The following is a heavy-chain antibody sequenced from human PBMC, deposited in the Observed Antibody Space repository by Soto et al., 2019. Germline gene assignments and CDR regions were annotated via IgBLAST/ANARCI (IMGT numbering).Heavy chain of an antibody. Sequence: GGSLRLSCAASGFTFSSYAMSWVRQAPGKGLEWVSAISGSGGSTYYADSVKGRFTISRDNSKNTLYLQMNSLRAEDTAVYYCAKDLRFLEWLLYEQYYYYGMDVWGQGTTVTVSS. CDR3: AKDLRFLEWLLYEQYYYYGMDV. CDR1: GFTFSSYA. V-gene: IGHV3-23*01. CDR2: ISGSGGST. J-gene: IGHJ6*02. D-gene: IGHD3-3*01.